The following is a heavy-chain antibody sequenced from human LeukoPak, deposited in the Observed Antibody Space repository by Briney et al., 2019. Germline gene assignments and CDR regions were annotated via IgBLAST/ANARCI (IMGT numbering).Heavy chain of an antibody. CDR2: INHSGST. CDR3: ARGPPDSTVGTKTNWFDP. D-gene: IGHD4-17*01. CDR1: GGSFSGYY. V-gene: IGHV4-34*01. J-gene: IGHJ5*02. Sequence: SETLSLTCAVYGGSFSGYYWSWLRQPPGKGLEWIGEINHSGSTNYNPSLKSRVTISVDTSKNQFSLKLSSVTAADTAVYYCARGPPDSTVGTKTNWFDPWGQGTLVTVSS.